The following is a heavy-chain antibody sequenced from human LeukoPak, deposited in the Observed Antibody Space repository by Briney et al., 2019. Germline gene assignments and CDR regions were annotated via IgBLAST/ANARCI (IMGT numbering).Heavy chain of an antibody. J-gene: IGHJ5*02. CDR1: GFTVSSNY. CDR3: TTDWIGAVAGIP. D-gene: IGHD6-19*01. CDR2: IKSKTDGGTT. V-gene: IGHV3-15*01. Sequence: PGGSLRLSCAASGFTVSSNYMSWVRQAPGKGLEWVGRIKSKTDGGTTDYAAPVKGRFTISRDDSKNTLYLQMNSLKIEDTGVYYCTTDWIGAVAGIPWGQGTLVTVSS.